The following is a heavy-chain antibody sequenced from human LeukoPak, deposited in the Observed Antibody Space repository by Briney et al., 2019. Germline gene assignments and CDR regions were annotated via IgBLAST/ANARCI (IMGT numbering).Heavy chain of an antibody. CDR2: ISSSSSYI. D-gene: IGHD4-17*01. CDR1: GFTFSSYS. J-gene: IGHJ4*02. CDR3: ARVAVTIPYDY. Sequence: GGSLRLSCAASGFTFSSYSMNWVRQAPGKGLGWVSSISSSSSYIYYADSVKGRFTISRDNAKNSLYLQMNSLRAEDTAVYYCARVAVTIPYDYWGQGTLVTVSS. V-gene: IGHV3-21*01.